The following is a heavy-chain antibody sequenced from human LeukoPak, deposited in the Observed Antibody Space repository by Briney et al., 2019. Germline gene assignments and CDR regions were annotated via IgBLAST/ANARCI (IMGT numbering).Heavy chain of an antibody. D-gene: IGHD2-21*01. Sequence: GGSLRLSCAASGFTFTTYAMSWVRQAPGKGLDWVSSISGSGGNTYYADSVKGRFTISRDNSKNTLYLQMNSLRAEDTAVYYCARWSVSSHNDCFVYWGQGALVTVSS. CDR1: GFTFTTYA. CDR3: ARWSVSSHNDCFVY. CDR2: ISGSGGNT. V-gene: IGHV3-23*01. J-gene: IGHJ4*02.